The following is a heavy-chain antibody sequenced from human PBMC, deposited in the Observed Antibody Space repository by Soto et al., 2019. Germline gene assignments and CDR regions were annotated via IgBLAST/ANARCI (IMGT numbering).Heavy chain of an antibody. CDR2: VYNSGST. CDR1: GGSISSFY. D-gene: IGHD3-22*01. Sequence: SETLSLTCTVSGGSISSFYWSWIRQPPGKGLEWIGYVYNSGSTDYNPSLLSRVNISIDTSKNQFSLRLTSVTAADTAVYYCATASSSGSSGELDYWGQGTLVTVSS. V-gene: IGHV4-59*01. J-gene: IGHJ4*02. CDR3: ATASSSGSSGELDY.